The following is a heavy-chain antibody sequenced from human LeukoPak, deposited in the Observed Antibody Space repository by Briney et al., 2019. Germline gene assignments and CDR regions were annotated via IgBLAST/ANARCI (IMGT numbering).Heavy chain of an antibody. CDR2: ISHSSSYT. D-gene: IGHD2-21*02. J-gene: IGHJ4*02. CDR3: TKFSPMTASHYFDF. CDR1: GFTFSDYY. V-gene: IGHV3-11*03. Sequence: GGSLRLSCAASGFTFSDYYMSWIRKAPGKGLEWVSYISHSSSYTDYADSVKGRFTISRDNAKNSLYLQMNSLRAEDTAVYSCTKFSPMTASHYFDFWGQGTLVTVSS.